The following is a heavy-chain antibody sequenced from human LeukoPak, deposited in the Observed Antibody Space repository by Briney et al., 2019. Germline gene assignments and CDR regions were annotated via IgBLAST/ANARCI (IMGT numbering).Heavy chain of an antibody. V-gene: IGHV3-21*01. CDR3: ARGYYDSSGSFDY. Sequence: GGSLRLSCAASGFIFNIYGMSWVRQAPGKGLEWVSYISSGSNFIKYADPVKGRFTISRDNAKNLLFLQINSLKVEDTAVYYCARGYYDSSGSFDYWGQGTLVTVSS. CDR1: GFIFNIYG. D-gene: IGHD3-22*01. CDR2: ISSGSNFI. J-gene: IGHJ4*02.